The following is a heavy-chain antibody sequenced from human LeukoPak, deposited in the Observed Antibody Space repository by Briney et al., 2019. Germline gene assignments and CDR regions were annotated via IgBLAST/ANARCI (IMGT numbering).Heavy chain of an antibody. V-gene: IGHV4-4*07. CDR3: ARDTSRFIAAAAVGY. J-gene: IGHJ4*02. CDR2: IYTSGST. D-gene: IGHD6-13*01. Sequence: SETLSLTCTVSGGSISSYYWSWIRQPAGKGLEWIGRIYTSGSTNYNPSLKSRVTMSVDTSKNQFSLKLSSVTAADTAVYYCARDTSRFIAAAAVGYWGQGTLVTVSS. CDR1: GGSISSYY.